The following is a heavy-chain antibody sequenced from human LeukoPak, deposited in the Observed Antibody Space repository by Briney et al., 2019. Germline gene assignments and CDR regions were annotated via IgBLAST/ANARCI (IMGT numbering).Heavy chain of an antibody. V-gene: IGHV3-30*02. D-gene: IGHD3-22*01. CDR3: APYYYDSSGY. CDR1: GFTFSSYG. J-gene: IGHJ4*02. CDR2: IRYDGSNK. Sequence: GGSLRLSCAASGFTFSSYGMHWVRQAPGKGLEWVAFIRYDGSNKYYADSVKGRFTISRDNSKNTLYLQMNSLRAEDTAVYYCAPYYYDSSGYSGQGTLVTVSS.